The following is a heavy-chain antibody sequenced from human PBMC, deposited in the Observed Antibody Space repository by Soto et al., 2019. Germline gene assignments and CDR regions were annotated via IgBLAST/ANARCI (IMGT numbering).Heavy chain of an antibody. V-gene: IGHV4-59*01. J-gene: IGHJ4*02. D-gene: IGHD6-13*01. Sequence: QVQLQESGPGLVKPSETLSLTCTVSSGSISSYYWSWIRQPPGKGLEWTGYIYYSGIINYNPSLKSRVTISLDTSKNQFSLKLSSVTAADTAVYYCARGGAYSSSWYGNWGQGTLVTVSS. CDR3: ARGGAYSSSWYGN. CDR1: SGSISSYY. CDR2: IYYSGII.